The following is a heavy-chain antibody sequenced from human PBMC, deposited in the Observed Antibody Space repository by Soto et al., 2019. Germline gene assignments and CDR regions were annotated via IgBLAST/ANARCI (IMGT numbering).Heavy chain of an antibody. CDR3: TRSRYKSGWFQVYFDS. V-gene: IGHV1-2*02. CDR2: INPKTGGT. J-gene: IGHJ4*02. Sequence: RASVKVSCKAPENTFSDYYMHWVRQAPGQGLEWMGWINPKTGGTNYIEKFKGRVTMTRDTSLSTAYMELTSLRSDDTAVFYCTRSRYKSGWFQVYFDSWGQGTLVTVSS. CDR1: ENTFSDYY. D-gene: IGHD6-19*01.